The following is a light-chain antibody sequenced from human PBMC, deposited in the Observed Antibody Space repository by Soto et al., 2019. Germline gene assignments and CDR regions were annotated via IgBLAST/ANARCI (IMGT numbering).Light chain of an antibody. J-gene: IGLJ1*01. CDR1: SGDVGSYNL. CDR3: CSYAGSRTPLI. CDR2: EVS. V-gene: IGLV2-23*02. Sequence: QSALTQAASVSVSPGQSITISCTGTSGDVGSYNLVSWYQQHPGKAPKLMIYEVSKRPSGLSNRFSGSKSGNTASLTISGLQAEDEVDYYCCSYAGSRTPLIFGTGTKLTVL.